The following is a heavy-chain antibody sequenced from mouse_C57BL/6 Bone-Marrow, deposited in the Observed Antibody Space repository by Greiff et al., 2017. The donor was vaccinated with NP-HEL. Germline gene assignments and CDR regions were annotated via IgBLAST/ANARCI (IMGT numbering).Heavy chain of an antibody. J-gene: IGHJ3*01. CDR1: GFTFSSYG. Sequence: DVKLVESGGDLVKPGGSLKLSCAASGFTFSSYGMSWVRQTPDKRLEWVATISSGGSYTYYPDSVKGRFTISRDNAKNTLYLQMSSLKSEDTAMYYCARHWALYWGQGTLVTVSA. V-gene: IGHV5-6*02. D-gene: IGHD4-1*01. CDR2: ISSGGSYT. CDR3: ARHWALY.